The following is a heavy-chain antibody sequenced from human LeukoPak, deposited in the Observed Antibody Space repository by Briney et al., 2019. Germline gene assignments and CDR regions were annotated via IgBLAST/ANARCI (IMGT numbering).Heavy chain of an antibody. CDR3: AKDNARVATMIVVVIMAPLDY. V-gene: IGHV3-30*02. CDR2: IRYDGSNK. D-gene: IGHD3-22*01. CDR1: GFTFSSYG. Sequence: PGGSLRLSCAASGFTFSSYGMHWVRQAPGKGLEWVAFIRYDGSNKYYADSVKGRFTISRDNSKNTLYLQMNSLRAEDTAVYYCAKDNARVATMIVVVIMAPLDYWGQGTLVTVSS. J-gene: IGHJ4*02.